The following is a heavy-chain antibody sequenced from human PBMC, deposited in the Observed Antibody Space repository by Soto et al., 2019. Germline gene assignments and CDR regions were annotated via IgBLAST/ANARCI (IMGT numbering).Heavy chain of an antibody. CDR1: GFSFSSYA. J-gene: IGHJ3*01. D-gene: IGHD6-19*01. Sequence: QVHLEESGGGVVQPGESLRLSCVASGFSFSSYAMSWVRQAPGKGLEWVAVIWHDASNKFYAGSVRGRFTISRDNSKNTLFLQMSGLGAYDTAVYFCTREMMTHQWHAFDLWGQGTMVTVS. CDR3: TREMMTHQWHAFDL. V-gene: IGHV3-33*01. CDR2: IWHDASNK.